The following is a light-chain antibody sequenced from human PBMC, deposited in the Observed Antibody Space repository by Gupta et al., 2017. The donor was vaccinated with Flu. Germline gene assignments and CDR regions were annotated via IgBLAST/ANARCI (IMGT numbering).Light chain of an antibody. V-gene: IGLV1-51*01. Sequence: QSVLTQPPSVSAAPGQQVTISCSGSSSNIGSDYVSWFQQLPGTAPRLLIYDNNVRPSGIPDRFSGSKSGTSATLGITGLQTGDEADYYCGAWDSSLSGYVFGTGTKVTVL. CDR3: GAWDSSLSGYV. CDR2: DNN. CDR1: SSNIGSDY. J-gene: IGLJ1*01.